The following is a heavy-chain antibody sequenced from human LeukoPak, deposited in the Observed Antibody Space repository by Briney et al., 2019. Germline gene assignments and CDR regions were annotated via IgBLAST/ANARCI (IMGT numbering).Heavy chain of an antibody. CDR2: IYYSGST. D-gene: IGHD6-13*01. Sequence: SETLSLTCTVSGGSISSSSYYWGWIRQPPGKGLEWIGSIYYSGSTYYNPSLKSRVTISVDTSKNQFSLKLNSVTAADTAVYYCAREYSSGWYSSGMDVWGKGTTVTISS. CDR1: GGSISSSSYY. V-gene: IGHV4-39*07. CDR3: AREYSSGWYSSGMDV. J-gene: IGHJ6*04.